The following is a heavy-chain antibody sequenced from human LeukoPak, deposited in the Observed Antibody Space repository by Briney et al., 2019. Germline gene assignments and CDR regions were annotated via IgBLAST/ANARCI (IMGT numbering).Heavy chain of an antibody. J-gene: IGHJ4*02. D-gene: IGHD2-2*01. Sequence: PGGSLRLSCAASGFTFSSYSMTWVRQAPGKGLEWVSAISGSGGSTYYADSVKGRFTISRANSKNTLYLQMNSLRAEDTAVYYCAKAPFRYCSSTSCYALDYWGQGTLVTVSS. V-gene: IGHV3-23*01. CDR3: AKAPFRYCSSTSCYALDY. CDR1: GFTFSSYS. CDR2: ISGSGGST.